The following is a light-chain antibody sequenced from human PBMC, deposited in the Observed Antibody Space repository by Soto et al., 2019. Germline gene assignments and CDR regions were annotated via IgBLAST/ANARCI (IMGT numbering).Light chain of an antibody. CDR1: QSLTSSF. J-gene: IGKJ4*02. V-gene: IGKV3-20*01. CDR2: ATS. Sequence: EIVLTQSPGTLSLSPGERATLSCRASQSLTSSFLAWYQQKPGQAPRLLIYATSSRATGIPDRFSGSGSGTDFTLTISRLEPEDCAVYYCQQYGISPRTFGRGTKVEI. CDR3: QQYGISPRT.